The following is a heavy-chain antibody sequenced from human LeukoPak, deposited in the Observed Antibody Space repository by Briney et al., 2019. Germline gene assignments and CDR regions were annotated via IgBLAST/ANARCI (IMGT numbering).Heavy chain of an antibody. CDR1: GGSISSSSYY. Sequence: ASETLSLTCTVSGGSISSSSYYWGWIRQPPGKGLEWIGSIYYSGSTYYNPSLKSRVTISVDTSKNQFSLKLSSVTAADTAVYYCARGPPSGSYGRGAFDIWGQGTMVTVPS. J-gene: IGHJ3*02. D-gene: IGHD1-26*01. CDR3: ARGPPSGSYGRGAFDI. V-gene: IGHV4-39*07. CDR2: IYYSGST.